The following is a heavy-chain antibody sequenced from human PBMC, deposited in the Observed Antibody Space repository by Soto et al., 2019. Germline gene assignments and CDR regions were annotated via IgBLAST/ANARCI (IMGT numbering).Heavy chain of an antibody. CDR3: VQDGSSGWPYHYGMDV. V-gene: IGHV3-30*18. Sequence: QVQLVESGGGVVQPGRSLRLSCAASGFTFSSYGMHWVRQAPGKGLEWVAVISYDGSNKYYADSVKGRFTIARDNSKNTRYLQMSSLRAEDTAVYYCVQDGSSGWPYHYGMDVWGQGTTVTVSS. CDR1: GFTFSSYG. J-gene: IGHJ6*02. D-gene: IGHD6-19*01. CDR2: ISYDGSNK.